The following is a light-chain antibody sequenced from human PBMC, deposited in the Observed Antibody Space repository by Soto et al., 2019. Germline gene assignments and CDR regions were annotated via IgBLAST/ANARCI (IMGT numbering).Light chain of an antibody. CDR1: SSDVGAYNY. Sequence: QSALTQPASVSGSPGQSITIICTGTSSDVGAYNYVSWYQQHPGTAPKLIIYDVTIRPSGVSDRFSGSKSGNTASLSISGLQAEDEADYYCSSYTTSTTLIVFGTGTKV. V-gene: IGLV2-14*01. J-gene: IGLJ1*01. CDR3: SSYTTSTTLIV. CDR2: DVT.